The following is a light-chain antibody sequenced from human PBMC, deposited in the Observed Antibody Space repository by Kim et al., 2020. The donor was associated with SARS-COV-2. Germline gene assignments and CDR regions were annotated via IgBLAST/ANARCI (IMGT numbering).Light chain of an antibody. CDR3: QHYGTAPLT. J-gene: IGKJ4*01. V-gene: IGKV3-20*01. CDR2: GAS. Sequence: PGERGTLACRASEIVRDNYLAWYQQKPGQAPRLLIYGASSRSAGIPDRFSGSGSGTDFTLTINRLEPSDSAVYYCQHYGTAPLTFGGGTKVEI. CDR1: EIVRDNY.